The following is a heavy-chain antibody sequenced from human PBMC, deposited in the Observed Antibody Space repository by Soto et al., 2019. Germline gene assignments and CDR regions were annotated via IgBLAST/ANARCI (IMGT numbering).Heavy chain of an antibody. V-gene: IGHV3-30-3*01. CDR2: ISYDGSNK. Sequence: QVQLVESGGGVVQPGRSLRLSCAASGFTFSSYAMHWVRQAPGKGLAWVAVISYDGSNKYYADSVKGRFTISRDNSKNTLYLQMNSLRAEDTAVYYSARDGYNWNDEFYYYYGMDVWGQGTTVTVSS. J-gene: IGHJ6*02. D-gene: IGHD1-1*01. CDR1: GFTFSSYA. CDR3: ARDGYNWNDEFYYYYGMDV.